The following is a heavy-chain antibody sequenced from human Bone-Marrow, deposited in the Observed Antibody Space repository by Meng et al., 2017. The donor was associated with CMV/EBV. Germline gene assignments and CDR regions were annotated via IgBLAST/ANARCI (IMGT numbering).Heavy chain of an antibody. D-gene: IGHD6-6*01. CDR2: IYPSGGST. J-gene: IGHJ5*02. CDR3: ARESSPNWFDP. Sequence: ASVKVSCKASGYTFTSYYMHWVRQAPGQGLEWMGIIYPSGGSTSYAQKFQGRVTMTRDTSTSTVYMELSSLRSEDTAVYYCARESSPNWFDPWGQGTLVTVSS. CDR1: GYTFTSYY. V-gene: IGHV1-46*01.